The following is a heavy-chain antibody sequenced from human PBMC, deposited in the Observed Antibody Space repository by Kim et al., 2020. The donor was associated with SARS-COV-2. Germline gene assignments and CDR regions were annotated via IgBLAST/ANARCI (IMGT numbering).Heavy chain of an antibody. Sequence: SVKVSCKASGFSFSTSAVQWVRQARGQPLEWVGWIVVGSGYTSYAQKLQERLTFTGDVSTSTAYMELSSLRSDDTAVCYCASGDRGREEFDCWGQGTLITVSS. CDR2: IVVGSGYT. J-gene: IGHJ4*02. D-gene: IGHD2-21*02. CDR1: GFSFSTSA. CDR3: ASGDRGREEFDC. V-gene: IGHV1-58*01.